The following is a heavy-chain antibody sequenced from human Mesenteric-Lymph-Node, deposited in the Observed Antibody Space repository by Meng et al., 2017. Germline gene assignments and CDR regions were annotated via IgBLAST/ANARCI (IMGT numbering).Heavy chain of an antibody. CDR2: INYTGST. D-gene: IGHD6-19*01. CDR3: AGDNSGWYDY. Sequence: QVQLQQWGAGLLKPSETLSLTCGVYGGSFSGYYWYWIRQSPGKGLEWIGEINYTGSTSYNPSLRSRVTISLDTSKKQFSLRLSSVTAADTAVYYCAGDNSGWYDYWGQGTLVTVSS. J-gene: IGHJ4*02. CDR1: GGSFSGYY. V-gene: IGHV4-34*01.